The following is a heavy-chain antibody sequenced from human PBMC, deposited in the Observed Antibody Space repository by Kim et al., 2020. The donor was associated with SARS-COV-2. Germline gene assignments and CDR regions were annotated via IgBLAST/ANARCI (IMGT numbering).Heavy chain of an antibody. V-gene: IGHV3-30-3*01. J-gene: IGHJ4*02. D-gene: IGHD6-19*01. CDR1: GFTFSSYA. CDR2: ISYDGSNK. CDR3: ARDQGWQWLVSY. Sequence: GGSLRLSCAASGFTFSSYAMHWVRQAPGKGLEWVAVISYDGSNKYYADSVKGRFTISRDNSKNTLYLQMNSLRAEDTAVYYCARDQGWQWLVSYWGQGTLVTVSS.